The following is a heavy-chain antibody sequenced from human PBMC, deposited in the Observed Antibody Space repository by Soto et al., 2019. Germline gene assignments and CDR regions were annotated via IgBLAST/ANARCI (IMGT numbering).Heavy chain of an antibody. V-gene: IGHV4-59*01. D-gene: IGHD6-19*01. CDR2: IYYSGST. CDR3: AIATTPLAVAGLHFDY. J-gene: IGHJ4*02. CDR1: GGSISSYY. Sequence: SETLSLTCTVSGGSISSYYWSWIRQPPGKGLEWIGYIYYSGSTNYNPSLKSRVTISVDTSKNQFSLKLSSVTAADTAVYYCAIATTPLAVAGLHFDYWGQGTLVTVS.